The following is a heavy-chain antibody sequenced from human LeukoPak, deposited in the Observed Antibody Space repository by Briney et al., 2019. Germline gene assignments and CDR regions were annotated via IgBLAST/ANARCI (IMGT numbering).Heavy chain of an antibody. D-gene: IGHD2-15*01. Sequence: GGFLRLSCAASGFTFSRYAMHWVRQAPGKGLEFISAISAIGGSMSFASSVTGRFTISRDNSKNTLFLQMGSLRADDMGVYYCARGGSYSWDGLHIWGQGTMVTVSS. J-gene: IGHJ3*02. CDR3: ARGGSYSWDGLHI. CDR1: GFTFSRYA. V-gene: IGHV3-64*01. CDR2: ISAIGGSM.